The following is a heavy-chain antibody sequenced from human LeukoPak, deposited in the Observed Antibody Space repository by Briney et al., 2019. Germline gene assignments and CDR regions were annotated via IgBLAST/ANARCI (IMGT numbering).Heavy chain of an antibody. CDR1: GFTLGNYW. V-gene: IGHV3-7*01. D-gene: IGHD2-2*01. Sequence: PGESLRLSCVASGFTLGNYWMSWVRQVPGKGLEWVASIKHDGYERNYVGSAKGRFTISRDSAENSLFLQMNSLSAEDTAMYYCVRGTNTFFAGWFDPWGQGTQVTVSS. J-gene: IGHJ5*02. CDR3: VRGTNTFFAGWFDP. CDR2: IKHDGYER.